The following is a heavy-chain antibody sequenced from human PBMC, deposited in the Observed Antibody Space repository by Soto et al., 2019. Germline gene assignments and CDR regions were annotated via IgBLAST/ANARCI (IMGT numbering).Heavy chain of an antibody. CDR2: IYYSGST. CDR1: GGSISSGGYY. V-gene: IGHV4-31*03. D-gene: IGHD5-12*01. CDR3: ARVQWLRLESKGYGMDV. Sequence: SETLSLTCTVSGGSISSGGYYWSWIRQHPGKGLEWIGYIYYSGSTYYNPSLKSRVTISVDTSKNQFSLKLSSVTAADTAVYYCARVQWLRLESKGYGMDVWGQGTTVTAP. J-gene: IGHJ6*02.